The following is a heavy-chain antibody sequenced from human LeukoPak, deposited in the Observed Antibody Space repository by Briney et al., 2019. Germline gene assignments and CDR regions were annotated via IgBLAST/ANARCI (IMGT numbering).Heavy chain of an antibody. CDR2: IPYDGSTK. Sequence: GGSLRLSCAASGFIFSDYNMHWVRQTPGKGLEWVAFIPYDGSTKSCADSVKGRFTISRDNSKNTLFLQMNSLRAEDTALYYCARDSVYACHIWGHGTLVTVSS. V-gene: IGHV3-30*02. D-gene: IGHD3-16*01. J-gene: IGHJ4*03. CDR3: ARDSVYACHI. CDR1: GFIFSDYN.